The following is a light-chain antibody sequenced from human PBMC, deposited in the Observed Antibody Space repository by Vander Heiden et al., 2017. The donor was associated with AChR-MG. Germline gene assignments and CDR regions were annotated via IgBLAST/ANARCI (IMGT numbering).Light chain of an antibody. Sequence: DIVMTQSPLSLPVTPGEPASISCRSSQSLLHSNGYNYLDWYLQKPGQSPQLLSYLGSNRATGVPDRFSGSGSGTDFTLKISRVEAEDVGVYYCMQARQTPIAFGPGTKVDIK. CDR2: LGS. CDR3: MQARQTPIA. J-gene: IGKJ3*01. CDR1: QSLLHSNGYNY. V-gene: IGKV2-28*01.